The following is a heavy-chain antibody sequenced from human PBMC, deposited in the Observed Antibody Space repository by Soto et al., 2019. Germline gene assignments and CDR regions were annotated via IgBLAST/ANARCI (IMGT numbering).Heavy chain of an antibody. CDR1: GYTFTSYG. D-gene: IGHD3-22*01. Sequence: GASVKVSCKASGYTFTSYGISWVRQAPGQGLEWMGWISAYNGNTNYAQKLQGRVTMTTDTSTSTAYMELRSLRSDDTAVCYCARDYYDSSGYNPGDYWGQGTLVTVSS. V-gene: IGHV1-18*01. J-gene: IGHJ4*02. CDR2: ISAYNGNT. CDR3: ARDYYDSSGYNPGDY.